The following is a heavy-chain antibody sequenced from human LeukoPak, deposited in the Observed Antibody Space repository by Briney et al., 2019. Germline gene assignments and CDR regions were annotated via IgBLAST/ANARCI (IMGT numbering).Heavy chain of an antibody. J-gene: IGHJ6*03. D-gene: IGHD5-12*01. CDR1: GVSISSSNSY. V-gene: IGHV4-39*01. CDR2: IYYSGNT. Sequence: SETLSLTCTVSGVSISSSNSYWGWIRQPPGKGLEWIGSIYYSGNTYYNASLKSQVSISIDTSKNRFSLKLTSVTAADTAVYYCAVATPPYYYYMDVWGKGTTVTVSS. CDR3: AVATPPYYYYMDV.